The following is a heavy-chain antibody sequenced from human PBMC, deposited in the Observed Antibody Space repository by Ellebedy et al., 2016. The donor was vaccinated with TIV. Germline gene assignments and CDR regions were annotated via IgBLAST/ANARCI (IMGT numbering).Heavy chain of an antibody. V-gene: IGHV3-23*01. Sequence: PGGSLRLSFAASGFTFSGFTMGRVGKTPGKALEGVSGLYGSGRGIFYSDSVKGRFTISRDHSKNTLYLQMNSLRAEDTDIYYCVKDQIVGDGRWVFELWGQGTVVTVSS. J-gene: IGHJ3*01. D-gene: IGHD2-15*01. CDR2: LYGSGRGI. CDR3: VKDQIVGDGRWVFEL. CDR1: GFTFSGFT.